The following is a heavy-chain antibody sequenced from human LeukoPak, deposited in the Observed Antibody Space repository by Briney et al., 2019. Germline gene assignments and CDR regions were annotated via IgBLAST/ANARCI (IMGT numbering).Heavy chain of an antibody. Sequence: XMXWVRQXXXXGXEWXPNITQDRSEKYYVDSVKCRFTISRDNAKNSLYLQMNSLRAEDTAVYYCARDGYSYGYFFDYWGQGTLVTVSS. J-gene: IGHJ4*02. CDR2: ITQDRSEK. D-gene: IGHD5-18*01. CDR3: ARDGYSYGYFFDY. V-gene: IGHV3-7*01. CDR1: X.